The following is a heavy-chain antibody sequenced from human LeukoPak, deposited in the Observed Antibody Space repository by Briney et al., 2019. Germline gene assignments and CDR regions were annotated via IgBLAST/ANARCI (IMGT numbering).Heavy chain of an antibody. V-gene: IGHV3-11*04. D-gene: IGHD3-10*01. CDR2: ISSNGSSI. Sequence: GGSLRLSCAASGFTFSNYYMSWVRQAPPPGLERVSYISSNGSSIYYADSVKGRFTISRDNAKNSLYLQMNSLRAEDTAVDYCAGDSYYGSGNKDWGQGTLVTVSS. CDR3: AGDSYYGSGNKD. J-gene: IGHJ4*02. CDR1: GFTFSNYY.